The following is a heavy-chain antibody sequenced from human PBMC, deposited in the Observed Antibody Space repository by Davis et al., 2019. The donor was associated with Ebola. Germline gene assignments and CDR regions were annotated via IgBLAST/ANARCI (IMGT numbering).Heavy chain of an antibody. CDR1: GYTFTSYY. V-gene: IGHV1-46*01. J-gene: IGHJ4*02. CDR3: ARDRLELRYSSSWYPFDY. D-gene: IGHD6-13*01. Sequence: ASVKVSCKASGYTFTSYYMHWVRQAPGQGLEWMGIINPSGGSTSYAQKFQGRVTMTRDTSTSTVYMELSSLRSEDTAVYYCARDRLELRYSSSWYPFDYWGQGTLVTVSS. CDR2: INPSGGST.